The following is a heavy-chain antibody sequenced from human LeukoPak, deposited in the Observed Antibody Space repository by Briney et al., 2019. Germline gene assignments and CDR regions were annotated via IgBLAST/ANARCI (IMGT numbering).Heavy chain of an antibody. CDR1: GFTFSNFD. D-gene: IGHD3-16*02. CDR2: IDSSGTVR. Sequence: GGSLRLSCAASGFTFSNFDMTWVRQAPGKGLEWLSYIDSSGTVRYYADSVNRRFTISRDNAKNSLHLQMGSLRADDTAVYYCARETRGGTYRYNFLDYWGLGTLVTVSS. CDR3: ARETRGGTYRYNFLDY. J-gene: IGHJ4*02. V-gene: IGHV3-48*03.